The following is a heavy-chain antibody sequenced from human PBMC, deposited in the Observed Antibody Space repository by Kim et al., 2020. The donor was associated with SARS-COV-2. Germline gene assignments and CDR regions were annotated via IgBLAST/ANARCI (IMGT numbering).Heavy chain of an antibody. D-gene: IGHD3-10*01. J-gene: IGHJ5*02. CDR3: ARVSLSTPYYYGSGSYSPPTLWFDP. Sequence: SETLSLTCTVSGGSISSSSYYWGWIRQPPGKGLEWIGSIYYSGSTYYNPSLKSRVTISVDTSKNQFSLKLSSVTAADTAVYYCARVSLSTPYYYGSGSYSPPTLWFDPWGQGTLVTVSS. CDR1: GGSISSSSYY. V-gene: IGHV4-39*07. CDR2: IYYSGST.